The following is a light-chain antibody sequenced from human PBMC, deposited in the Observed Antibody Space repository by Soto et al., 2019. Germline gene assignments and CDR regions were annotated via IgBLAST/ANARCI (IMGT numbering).Light chain of an antibody. CDR3: QHYSGDRAT. CDR1: QSINKW. Sequence: DILLTQSPSTLSASVGDRVTISCRASQSINKWVAWYQHKPGKAPNLLIYEVSTLHSGVPSRFSGSGSGTEFTLTISSLRPDDFATYYCQHYSGDRATFGQGTKVDIK. V-gene: IGKV1-5*03. CDR2: EVS. J-gene: IGKJ1*01.